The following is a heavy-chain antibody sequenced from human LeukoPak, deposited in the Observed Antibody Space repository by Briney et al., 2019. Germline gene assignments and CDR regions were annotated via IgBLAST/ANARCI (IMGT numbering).Heavy chain of an antibody. CDR3: ARDVAGSH. Sequence: SETLSLTCTVSGGSISSSSYYWGWIRQPPGKGLEWIGYIYYSGSTNYNPSLKSRVTISVDTSKNQFSLKLSSVTAADTAVYYCARDVAGSHWGQGTLVTVSS. V-gene: IGHV4-61*01. CDR2: IYYSGST. D-gene: IGHD6-13*01. CDR1: GGSISSSSYY. J-gene: IGHJ4*02.